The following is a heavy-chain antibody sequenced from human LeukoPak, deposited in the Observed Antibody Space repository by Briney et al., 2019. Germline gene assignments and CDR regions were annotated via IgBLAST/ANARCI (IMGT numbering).Heavy chain of an antibody. CDR1: GGSISSYY. J-gene: IGHJ5*02. CDR2: IYYSGST. V-gene: IGHV4-59*01. CDR3: ARVIRYDSSGYWFDP. Sequence: PSETLSLTCTVSGGSISSYYWSWIRRPPGKGLEWIGYIYYSGSTNYNPSLKSRVTISVDTSKNQFSLKLSSVTAADTAVYYCARVIRYDSSGYWFDPWGQGTLVTVSS. D-gene: IGHD3-22*01.